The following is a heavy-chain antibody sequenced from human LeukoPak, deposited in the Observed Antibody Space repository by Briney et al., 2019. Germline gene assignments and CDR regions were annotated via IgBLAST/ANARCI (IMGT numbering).Heavy chain of an antibody. J-gene: IGHJ4*02. CDR1: GFTFSSYS. V-gene: IGHV3-30-3*02. Sequence: LTGGSLRLSCAASGFTFSSYSMHWVRQAPGEGLEWVAVISSDGTNKYYADSVKGRFTISRDNSKNTLYLQMNSLRAEDTAVYYCAKSVTAYYNVGCDYWGQGTLVTVSS. CDR3: AKSVTAYYNVGCDY. D-gene: IGHD3-9*01. CDR2: ISSDGTNK.